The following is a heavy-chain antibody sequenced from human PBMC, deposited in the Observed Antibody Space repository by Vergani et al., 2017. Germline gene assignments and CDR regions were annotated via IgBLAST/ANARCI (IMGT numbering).Heavy chain of an antibody. V-gene: IGHV4-38-2*02. D-gene: IGHD3-16*01. CDR3: ARQFWVSQGVGAFET. CDR1: GYSISRGDY. Sequence: QVQLQESGPGLVKPSETLSLPCSVPGYSISRGDYWGWIRQPPGKGLEWIATVFHSGSAYYNPSLRRRVTISVETSKNQFSLRLTTLTAADTAVYYCARQFWVSQGVGAFETWGRGTEVSVSS. J-gene: IGHJ3*02. CDR2: VFHSGSA.